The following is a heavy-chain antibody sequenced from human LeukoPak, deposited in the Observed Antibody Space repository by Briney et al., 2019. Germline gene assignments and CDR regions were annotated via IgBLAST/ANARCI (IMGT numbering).Heavy chain of an antibody. V-gene: IGHV1-18*01. CDR2: ISPHNVNT. Sequence: ASVKVSCKASGYTFTMDGISWVRQAPGQGLQWWGWISPHNVNTKYAQDLQGRVSMTTDTSTSTAYLELRSLRSDDTAVYYCARDLNYVTLGYDILADVGYYFDYWGQGSLVTVSS. D-gene: IGHD3-9*01. CDR1: GYTFTMDG. CDR3: ARDLNYVTLGYDILADVGYYFDY. J-gene: IGHJ4*02.